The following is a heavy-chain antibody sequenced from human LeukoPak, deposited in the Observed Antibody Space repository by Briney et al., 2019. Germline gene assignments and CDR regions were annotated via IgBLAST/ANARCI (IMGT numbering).Heavy chain of an antibody. CDR2: ITGSGGTT. D-gene: IGHD7-27*01. Sequence: QAGGSLRLSCAASGFAFSNYGMNWVRQAPGKGLEWVSGITGSGGTTYYADSVKGRFTISRDNSKNTLYLRMNSPRAEDTAAYYCAKDGNWARFENWGQGTLVTVSS. CDR1: GFAFSNYG. J-gene: IGHJ4*02. V-gene: IGHV3-23*01. CDR3: AKDGNWARFEN.